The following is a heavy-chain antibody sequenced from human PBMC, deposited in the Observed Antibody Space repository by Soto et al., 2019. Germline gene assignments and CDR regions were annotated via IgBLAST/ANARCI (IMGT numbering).Heavy chain of an antibody. CDR1: GFTFRSYA. Sequence: GGSLRLSCAASGFTFRSYAMSWVRQAPGKGLEWVSAISGSGGSTYYADSVKGRFTISRDNSKNTLYLQMNSLRAEDTAVYYCAKDGRRTTGTVTYFDYWGQGTLVTVSS. CDR3: AKDGRRTTGTVTYFDY. J-gene: IGHJ4*02. CDR2: ISGSGGST. D-gene: IGHD1-1*01. V-gene: IGHV3-23*01.